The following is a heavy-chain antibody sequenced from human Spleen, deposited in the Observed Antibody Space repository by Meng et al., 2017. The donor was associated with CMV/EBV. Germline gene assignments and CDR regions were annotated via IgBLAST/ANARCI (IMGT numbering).Heavy chain of an antibody. CDR3: AKAWWELLHPLAHYYFDS. J-gene: IGHJ4*02. CDR2: INSNNGGT. Sequence: ASVKVSCKASGYTFTDYYLHWVRQAPGQGLEWMGWINSNNGGTNYAQKFRGRVTMTRDTSITTAYMELSRLYLQMNSLRAEDTAVYYCAKAWWELLHPLAHYYFDSWGQGTLVTVSS. D-gene: IGHD1-26*01. V-gene: IGHV1-2*02. CDR1: GYTFTDYY.